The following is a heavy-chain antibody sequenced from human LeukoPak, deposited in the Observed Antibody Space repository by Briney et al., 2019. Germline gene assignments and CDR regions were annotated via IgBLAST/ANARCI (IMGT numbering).Heavy chain of an antibody. CDR2: ISYDGSNK. V-gene: IGHV3-30-3*01. CDR3: ARGNDILTGSLDAEYFQH. CDR1: GFTFSSYA. Sequence: GRSLRLSCAASGFTFSSYAMHWVRQAPGKGLEWVAVISYDGSNKYYADSVKGRFTISRDNSKNTLYLQMNSLRAEDTAVYYCARGNDILTGSLDAEYFQHWGQGTLVPSPQ. D-gene: IGHD3-9*01. J-gene: IGHJ1*01.